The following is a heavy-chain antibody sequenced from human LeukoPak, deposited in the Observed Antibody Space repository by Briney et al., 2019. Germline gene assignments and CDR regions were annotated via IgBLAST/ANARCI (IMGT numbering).Heavy chain of an antibody. CDR2: IIPIFGTA. V-gene: IGHV1-69*06. CDR3: ARARASDNWFDP. Sequence: GASVKVSCKASGGTFSSYAISWVRQAPGQGRDWMGGIIPIFGTANYAQKFQGRVTITADKSTSTAHMELRSLRSEDTAVYYCARARASDNWFDPWGQGTLVTVSS. J-gene: IGHJ5*02. D-gene: IGHD3-10*01. CDR1: GGTFSSYA.